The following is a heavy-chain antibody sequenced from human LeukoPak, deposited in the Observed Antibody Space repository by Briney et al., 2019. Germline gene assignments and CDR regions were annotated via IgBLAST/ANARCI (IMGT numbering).Heavy chain of an antibody. D-gene: IGHD2-21*02. J-gene: IGHJ4*02. Sequence: GGSLRLSCAASGFTFSSYAMHWVRQAPGKGLEWVAVISYDGSNKYYADSVKGRFTISRDNSHNTLYLQMNSLRAEDTAVYYCASLSYNCGGDCFSGFGYWGQGTLVTVSS. CDR2: ISYDGSNK. CDR3: ASLSYNCGGDCFSGFGY. V-gene: IGHV3-30*04. CDR1: GFTFSSYA.